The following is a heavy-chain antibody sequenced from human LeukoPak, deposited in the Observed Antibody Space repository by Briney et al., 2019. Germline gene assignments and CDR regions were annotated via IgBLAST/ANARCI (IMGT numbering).Heavy chain of an antibody. CDR3: ARGFCSSSSCHYYYYMDV. CDR2: VNSYNGDT. J-gene: IGHJ6*03. D-gene: IGHD2-2*01. Sequence: GASVKVSCKASGYTFTSYGVSWVRQAPGQGLEWMGWVNSYNGDTNYAQKLRGRVTMTTDTSTSTAYMELRSLRSDDTAVYYCARGFCSSSSCHYYYYMDVSGKGTTVTVSS. CDR1: GYTFTSYG. V-gene: IGHV1-18*01.